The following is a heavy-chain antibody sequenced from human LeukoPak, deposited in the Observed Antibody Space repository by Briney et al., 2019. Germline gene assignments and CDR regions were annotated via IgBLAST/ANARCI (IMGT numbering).Heavy chain of an antibody. J-gene: IGHJ4*02. D-gene: IGHD3-22*01. CDR2: INPSGGST. CDR3: ARDQAMIVVGPGFDY. CDR1: GGTFSSYA. V-gene: IGHV1-46*01. Sequence: ASVKVSCKASGGTFSSYAISWVRQAPGQGLEWMGIINPSGGSTSYAQKFQGRVTMTRDTSTSTVYMELSSLRSEDTAVYYCARDQAMIVVGPGFDYWGQGTLVTVSS.